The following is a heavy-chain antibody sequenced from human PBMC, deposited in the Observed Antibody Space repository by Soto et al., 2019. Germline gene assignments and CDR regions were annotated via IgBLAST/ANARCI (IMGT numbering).Heavy chain of an antibody. Sequence: GGSLRLSCEASGFTFRSHSMNWVRQVPGKGLEWLASMSSTSHYIHYGDSMRSRITISRDNAKNSLYLQMNSLRVDDTAVYYCARDFVSAAGFGSYFDHWGQGTLVTVSS. CDR1: GFTFRSHS. D-gene: IGHD2-15*01. CDR2: MSSTSHYI. J-gene: IGHJ4*02. CDR3: ARDFVSAAGFGSYFDH. V-gene: IGHV3-21*01.